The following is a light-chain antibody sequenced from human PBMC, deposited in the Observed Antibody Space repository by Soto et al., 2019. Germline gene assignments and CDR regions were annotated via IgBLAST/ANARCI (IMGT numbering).Light chain of an antibody. Sequence: DIQMTQSPSSLSASVGDRVTITCRASRGVSRNLNWHQQKPGKAPKLLIYSASSLQSGVPSRFSGSGSVKDLTLLITSLQPEDFATYYCQQTYSSPFTVGPRTQVDIK. J-gene: IGKJ3*01. CDR3: QQTYSSPFT. CDR1: RGVSRN. V-gene: IGKV1-39*01. CDR2: SAS.